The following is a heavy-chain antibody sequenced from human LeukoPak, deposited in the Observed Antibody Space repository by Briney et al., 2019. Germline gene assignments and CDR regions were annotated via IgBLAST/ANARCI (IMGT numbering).Heavy chain of an antibody. V-gene: IGHV1-69*01. CDR2: IIPIFGTA. CDR1: GGTFSSYA. D-gene: IGHD2-2*01. CDR3: AVTEYCSSTSCYYSDY. J-gene: IGHJ4*02. Sequence: GSSVKVSFKASGGTFSSYAISWVRQAPGQGLEWMGGIIPIFGTANYAQKFQGRVTITADESTSTAYMELSSLRSEDTAVYYCAVTEYCSSTSCYYSDYWGQGTLVTVSS.